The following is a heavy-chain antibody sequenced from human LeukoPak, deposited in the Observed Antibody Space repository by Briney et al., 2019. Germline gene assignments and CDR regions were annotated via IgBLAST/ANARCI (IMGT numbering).Heavy chain of an antibody. V-gene: IGHV4-4*07. CDR2: IYTGGST. CDR3: ARENNLVYSYGYGGFDY. J-gene: IGHJ4*02. Sequence: PSETLSLTCTVSGGSISSYYWSWIRQPAGKGLEWIGRIYTGGSTNYNPSLKSRVTMSVDTSKNQFSLKLGSVTAADTAVYYCARENNLVYSYGYGGFDYWGQGTLVTVSS. CDR1: GGSISSYY. D-gene: IGHD5-18*01.